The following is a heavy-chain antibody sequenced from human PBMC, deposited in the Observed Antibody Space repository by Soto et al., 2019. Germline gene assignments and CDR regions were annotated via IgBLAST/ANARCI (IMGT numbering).Heavy chain of an antibody. CDR2: IYRSRSN. CDR3: ASSPEGRGVMTNWFHP. Sequence: TLSLTCAVSGGSISSGGYSWGWIRQPPGKGLEWIRYIYRSRSNYYNPSLKSRVTISVDRSKNLFAPKFSSVTAVDTAVYYCASSPEGRGVMTNWFHPWGQGTLVTVSS. V-gene: IGHV4-30-2*01. D-gene: IGHD3-10*01. J-gene: IGHJ5*02. CDR1: GGSISSGGYS.